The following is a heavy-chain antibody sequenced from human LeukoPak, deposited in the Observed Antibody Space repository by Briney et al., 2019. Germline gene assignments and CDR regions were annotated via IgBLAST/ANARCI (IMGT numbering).Heavy chain of an antibody. J-gene: IGHJ3*02. CDR1: GGSISSSSYY. CDR2: INHSGST. V-gene: IGHV4-39*07. D-gene: IGHD3-22*01. Sequence: SETLSLTCTVSGGSISSSSYYWGWIRQPPGKGLEWIGEINHSGSTNYNPSLKSRVTISVDTSKNQFSLKLSSVTAADTAVYYCAREVTMIQHAAAFDIWGQGTMVTVSS. CDR3: AREVTMIQHAAAFDI.